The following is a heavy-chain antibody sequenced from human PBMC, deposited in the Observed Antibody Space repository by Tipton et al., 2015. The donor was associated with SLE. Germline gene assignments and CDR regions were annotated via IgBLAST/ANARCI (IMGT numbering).Heavy chain of an antibody. CDR3: ARAEKKTPTGYFDY. J-gene: IGHJ4*02. V-gene: IGHV4-61*01. Sequence: TLSLTCTVSGGSISSGSYYWSWIRQPPGKGLEWIGYIYTSGSTNYNPSPKSRVTISVDTSKNQFSLKLSSVTAADTAVYYCARAEKKTPTGYFDYWGQGTLVTVSS. D-gene: IGHD3-10*01. CDR2: IYTSGST. CDR1: GGSISSGSYY.